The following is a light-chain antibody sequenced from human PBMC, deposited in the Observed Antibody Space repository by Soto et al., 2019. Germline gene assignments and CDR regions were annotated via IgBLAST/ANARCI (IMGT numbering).Light chain of an antibody. CDR1: QSISGN. V-gene: IGKV3-20*01. CDR3: QQYGNSPQT. CDR2: GAS. J-gene: IGKJ1*01. Sequence: EIVMTQSPGTLSVSPGERATLSCRASQSISGNLVWYQQKPGQAPRLLIYGASSRATGIPNRFSGSGSGTDFTLTISRLEPEDFAVYYCQQYGNSPQTFGQGTKVDIK.